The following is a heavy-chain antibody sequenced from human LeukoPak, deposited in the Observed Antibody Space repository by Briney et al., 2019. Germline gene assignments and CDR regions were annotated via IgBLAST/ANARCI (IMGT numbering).Heavy chain of an antibody. CDR1: GVSITKDSYS. J-gene: IGHJ3*02. D-gene: IGHD2-21*02. CDR2: ISYSGST. CDR3: ARDVVLTSSPAAFDI. Sequence: SQTLSLTCTVSGVSITKDSYSWTWISQPPGKGLEWIGDISYSGSTKYKPSLKRGLTISGDVSKNQFSLKLTSVTAADTAVYYCARDVVLTSSPAAFDIWGQGTMVTVSS. V-gene: IGHV4-31*03.